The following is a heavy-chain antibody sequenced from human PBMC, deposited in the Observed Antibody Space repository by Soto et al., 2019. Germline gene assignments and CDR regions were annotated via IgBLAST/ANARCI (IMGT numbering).Heavy chain of an antibody. CDR2: ISGSGGST. D-gene: IGHD3-22*01. CDR3: ANPNYDASGTQAAMDV. V-gene: IGHV3-23*01. J-gene: IGHJ6*01. Sequence: EVQLLESGGGLVQPGGSLRLSCAASGFTFSSYAMSWVRQAPGKGLEWVSSISGSGGSTYYADSVKGRFTISRDNSKNTLYLHMKSLRAEKTPVYYCANPNYDASGTQAAMDVWGPVNTVTVAS. CDR1: GFTFSSYA.